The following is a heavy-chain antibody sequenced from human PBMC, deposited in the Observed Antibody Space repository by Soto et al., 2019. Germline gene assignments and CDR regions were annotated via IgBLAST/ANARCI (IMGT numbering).Heavy chain of an antibody. CDR2: IYTSGST. Sequence: SSETLSLTCTVSGGSISSYYWSWIRQPAGKGLEWIGRIYTSGSTNYNPSLKSRVTMSVDTSKNQFSLKLSSVTAADTAVYYCARGFVRGSYYYGSGSKNWFDPWGQGTLVTVSS. V-gene: IGHV4-4*07. J-gene: IGHJ5*02. CDR3: ARGFVRGSYYYGSGSKNWFDP. CDR1: GGSISSYY. D-gene: IGHD3-10*01.